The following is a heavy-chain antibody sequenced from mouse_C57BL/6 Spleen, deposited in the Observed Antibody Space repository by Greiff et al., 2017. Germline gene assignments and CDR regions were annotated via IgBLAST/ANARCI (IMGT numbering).Heavy chain of an antibody. Sequence: EVQLVESGGGLVKPGGSLKLSCAASGFTFSDYGMHWVRQAPEKGLEWVAYISSGSSTIYYADTVKGRFTISRDNAKNTLFLQMTSLRSEDTAMYYCARLLLYAMDYWGQGTSVTVSS. J-gene: IGHJ4*01. D-gene: IGHD2-1*01. V-gene: IGHV5-17*01. CDR2: ISSGSSTI. CDR3: ARLLLYAMDY. CDR1: GFTFSDYG.